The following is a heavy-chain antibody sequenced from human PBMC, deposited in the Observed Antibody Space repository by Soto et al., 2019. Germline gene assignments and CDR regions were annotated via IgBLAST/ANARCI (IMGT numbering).Heavy chain of an antibody. CDR2: ISSRGDDT. Sequence: HPGGPLRLSCAASGITFSTSGMSWVRQARGKGLEWVSTISSRGDDTYYADSVKGRFTISRDNSKNTLYLQMNSLRAEDTAVYYCAIRPPRRLQSGTPKGFDYWGQGTLVTVSS. CDR1: GITFSTSG. J-gene: IGHJ4*02. CDR3: AIRPPRRLQSGTPKGFDY. D-gene: IGHD6-25*01. V-gene: IGHV3-23*01.